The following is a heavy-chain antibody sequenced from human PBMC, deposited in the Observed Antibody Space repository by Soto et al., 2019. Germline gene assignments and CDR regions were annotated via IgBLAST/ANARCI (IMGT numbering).Heavy chain of an antibody. Sequence: PSETLSLTCXVSGGSISSGGYYWSWIRQHPGKGLEWIGYIYYSGSTYYNPSLKSRVTISVDTSKNQFSLKLSSVTAADTAVYYCARDGLGGNSPGMDVWGQGTTVTVSS. CDR2: IYYSGST. V-gene: IGHV4-31*03. CDR3: ARDGLGGNSPGMDV. D-gene: IGHD2-21*02. J-gene: IGHJ6*02. CDR1: GGSISSGGYY.